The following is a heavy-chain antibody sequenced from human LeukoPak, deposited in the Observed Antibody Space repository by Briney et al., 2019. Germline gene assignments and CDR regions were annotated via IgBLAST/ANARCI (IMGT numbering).Heavy chain of an antibody. V-gene: IGHV3-48*01. CDR1: GFTFSSYS. CDR3: ARDVRSLMDV. CDR2: IGGGSDTM. D-gene: IGHD3-10*02. J-gene: IGHJ6*02. Sequence: GGSLRLSCAASGFTFSSYSINWVRQAPGKGLEWVSYIGGGSDTMYYADSVKGRFTISRDNAKNSLYLQMNSLRAEDTAVYYCARDVRSLMDVWGQGTTVTVSS.